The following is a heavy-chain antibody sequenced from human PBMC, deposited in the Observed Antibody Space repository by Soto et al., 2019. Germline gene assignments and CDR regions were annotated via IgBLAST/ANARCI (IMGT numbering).Heavy chain of an antibody. D-gene: IGHD1-26*01. V-gene: IGHV3-53*01. J-gene: IGHJ4*02. Sequence: EVQLVESGGGLIQPGGSLRLSCAASGFTVSSNYMSWVRQAPGKGLEWVSVIYSGGSTYYADSVKGRFTISRDNSKNTLYLQMNSLRAEDTAVYYCARDKVGATTAEDYWGQGTLVTVSS. CDR1: GFTVSSNY. CDR3: ARDKVGATTAEDY. CDR2: IYSGGST.